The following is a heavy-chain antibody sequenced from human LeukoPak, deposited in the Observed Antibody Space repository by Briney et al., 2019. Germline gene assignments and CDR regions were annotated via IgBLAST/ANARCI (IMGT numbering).Heavy chain of an antibody. CDR2: ITTNTGNP. D-gene: IGHD5-24*01. J-gene: IGHJ4*02. V-gene: IGHV7-4-1*02. Sequence: ASVKVSCKASGYTFTSHSINWLRQAPGQGLEWMGWITTNTGNPTYAQGFTGRFVFSLDTSVSTAYMQISSLKAEDTAVYYCARDASTIRFDYWGQGTLVTVSS. CDR3: ARDASTIRFDY. CDR1: GYTFTSHS.